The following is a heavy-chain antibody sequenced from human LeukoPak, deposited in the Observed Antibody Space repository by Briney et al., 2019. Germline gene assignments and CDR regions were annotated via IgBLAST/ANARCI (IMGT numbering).Heavy chain of an antibody. CDR1: GFTFSDYS. D-gene: IGHD1-1*01. V-gene: IGHV3-48*04. CDR2: IGISRGNT. CDR3: ARDHNYAFDN. J-gene: IGHJ4*02. Sequence: GGSLRLSCTASGFTFSDYSMNWVRQAPGKGLEWISYIGISRGNTKYADSVKGRFTISGDNAKKSLYLQMNRLRVEDTAVYYCARDHNYAFDNWGQGTLVTVSS.